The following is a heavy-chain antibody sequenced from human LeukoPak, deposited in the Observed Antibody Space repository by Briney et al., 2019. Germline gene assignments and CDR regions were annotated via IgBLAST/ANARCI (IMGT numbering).Heavy chain of an antibody. CDR1: GYSFTDYY. CDR2: INPNSGGT. CDR3: ARVYGSGSYYAFDI. V-gene: IGHV1-2*02. J-gene: IGHJ3*02. D-gene: IGHD3-10*01. Sequence: ASVNVSCKASGYSFTDYYMQWVRQAPGQGLEWMGWINPNSGGTKYAQKFQGRVTMTRDTSISTAYMELSRLRSDDTAVYYCARVYGSGSYYAFDIWGQGTMVTVSS.